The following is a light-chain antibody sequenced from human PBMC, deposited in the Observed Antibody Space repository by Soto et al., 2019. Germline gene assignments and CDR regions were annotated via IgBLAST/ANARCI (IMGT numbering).Light chain of an antibody. V-gene: IGLV2-14*01. CDR3: SSYTSSSRYV. CDR2: EVS. CDR1: SSDVGGHNY. J-gene: IGLJ1*01. Sequence: QSALTQPASVSGSPGQSITISCTGTSSDVGGHNYVSWYQQHPGKAPKLMIYEVSNRPSGVSNRFSGSKSGNTASLTISGLQAEDEADYYCSSYTSSSRYVFGTGTKVTV.